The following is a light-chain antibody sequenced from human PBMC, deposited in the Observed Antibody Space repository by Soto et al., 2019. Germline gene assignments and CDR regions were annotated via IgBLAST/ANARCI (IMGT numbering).Light chain of an antibody. V-gene: IGKV3-20*01. CDR2: DAS. J-gene: IGKJ1*01. CDR1: QSVSSSY. CDR3: QQYVRSPPSWT. Sequence: ETVLTQSPGTLSLSPGVRATLSCRASQSVSSSYLAWYQQKPGQAPRLLIYDASSRATGIPDRFSGSGSGTDFTLTISRLEPEDFAVYYCQQYVRSPPSWTFGQGTKVEIK.